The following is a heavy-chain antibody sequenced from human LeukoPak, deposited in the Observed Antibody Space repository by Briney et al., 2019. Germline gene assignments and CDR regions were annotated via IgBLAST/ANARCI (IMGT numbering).Heavy chain of an antibody. Sequence: SQTLSLTCTVSGGSISSGGYYWRWIRQHPGKGLEWIGYIYYSGSTYYNPSLKSRVTISVDTSKNQFSLKLSSVTAADTAVYYCARGGAAAISYWGQGTLVTVSS. CDR3: ARGGAAAISY. CDR2: IYYSGST. D-gene: IGHD2-2*02. V-gene: IGHV4-31*03. CDR1: GGSISSGGYY. J-gene: IGHJ4*02.